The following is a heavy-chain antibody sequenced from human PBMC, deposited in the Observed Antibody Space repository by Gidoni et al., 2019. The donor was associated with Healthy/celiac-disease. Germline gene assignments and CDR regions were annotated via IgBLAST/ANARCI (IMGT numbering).Heavy chain of an antibody. J-gene: IGHJ4*02. D-gene: IGHD2-2*01. CDR3: ARALWRVPAAKVWDY. V-gene: IGHV3-7*01. Sequence: EVQLVESGGGLVQPGGSLRLSCAASGFTFSSYWMSWVRQAPGKGLEWVANIKQDGSEKYYVDSVKGRFTISRDNAKNSLYLQMNSLRAEDTAVYYCARALWRVPAAKVWDYWGQGTLVTVSS. CDR2: IKQDGSEK. CDR1: GFTFSSYW.